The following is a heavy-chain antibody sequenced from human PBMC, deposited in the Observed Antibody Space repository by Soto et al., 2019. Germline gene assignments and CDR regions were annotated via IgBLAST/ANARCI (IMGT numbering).Heavy chain of an antibody. V-gene: IGHV4-34*01. CDR1: GGSFSGYY. CDR3: ARDGYSSSWYYFDY. J-gene: IGHJ4*02. D-gene: IGHD6-13*01. CDR2: INHSGST. Sequence: PSETLSLTCAVYGGSFSGYYWSWIRQPPGKGLEWIGEINHSGSTNYNPSLKSRVTISVDTSKNQFSLKLSSVTAADTAVYYCARDGYSSSWYYFDYWAQGTLVPVSS.